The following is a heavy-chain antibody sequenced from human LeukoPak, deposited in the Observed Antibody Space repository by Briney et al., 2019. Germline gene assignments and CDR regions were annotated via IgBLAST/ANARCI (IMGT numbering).Heavy chain of an antibody. Sequence: PGGSLRLSCAASGFTFSDYSMNWVRQAPGRGLEWISYIGLGSGFVSYADSVKGRFTISSDTATKSVYLQMDSLRAEDTAVYYCARDHNWAFDNWGQGTLVTVSS. CDR1: GFTFSDYS. CDR3: ARDHNWAFDN. J-gene: IGHJ4*02. CDR2: IGLGSGFV. V-gene: IGHV3-21*05. D-gene: IGHD1-20*01.